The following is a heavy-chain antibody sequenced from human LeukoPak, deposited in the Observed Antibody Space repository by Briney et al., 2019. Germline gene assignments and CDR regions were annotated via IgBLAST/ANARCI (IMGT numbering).Heavy chain of an antibody. J-gene: IGHJ4*02. V-gene: IGHV3-9*01. CDR1: GFAFDDCA. Sequence: PGGSLRLSCAGSGFAFDDCAMHCVRQVPGKGLEWVSCISWNSGTIGYADSVKGRFTISRDNAKKSLYLQMNSLRPEDTAFYYCAKGIGAAGPDYWGQGTLVSVSS. D-gene: IGHD6-13*01. CDR2: ISWNSGTI. CDR3: AKGIGAAGPDY.